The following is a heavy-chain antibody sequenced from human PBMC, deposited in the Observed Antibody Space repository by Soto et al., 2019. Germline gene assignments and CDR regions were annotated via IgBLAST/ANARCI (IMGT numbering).Heavy chain of an antibody. CDR2: QSGST. Sequence: QVRLQESGPGLVKPSETLSLTCTVSGGSVTSGSYHWTWIRQPPGKGLEWIGQSGSTNYNPSLRSRSTLSVDTSKNQFSLNLSSLTAADTAVYYCAVYIAGAGGDGYWGRGTLVTVSS. V-gene: IGHV4-61*01. CDR1: GGSVTSGSYH. J-gene: IGHJ4*02. D-gene: IGHD6-19*01. CDR3: AVYIAGAGGDGY.